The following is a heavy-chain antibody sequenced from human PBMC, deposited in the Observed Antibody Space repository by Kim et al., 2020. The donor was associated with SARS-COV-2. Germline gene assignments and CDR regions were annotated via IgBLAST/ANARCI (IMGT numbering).Heavy chain of an antibody. J-gene: IGHJ3*02. CDR2: IYYSGST. CDR3: ARDQQLSAFDI. D-gene: IGHD6-13*01. CDR1: GGSISSYY. V-gene: IGHV4-59*13. Sequence: SETLSLTCTVSGGSISSYYWSWIRQPPGKGLEWIGYIYYSGSTNYNPSLKSRVTISVDTSKNQFSLKLSSVTAADTAVYYCARDQQLSAFDIWGQGTMVTVSS.